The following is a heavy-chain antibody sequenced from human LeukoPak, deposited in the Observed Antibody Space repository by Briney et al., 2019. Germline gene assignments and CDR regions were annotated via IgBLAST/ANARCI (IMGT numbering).Heavy chain of an antibody. CDR3: AKDAQRGFDYSNSLEY. V-gene: IGHV3-33*06. D-gene: IGHD4-11*01. Sequence: GGSLRLSCAASGFTFSHYGMHWVRQAPGKGLEWVAVIWNDGTNRYYGDSVKGRFTISRDDSKNTVYLQMNGLRAGDTAVYYCAKDAQRGFDYSNSLEYWGQGTLVTVYS. CDR2: IWNDGTNR. J-gene: IGHJ4*02. CDR1: GFTFSHYG.